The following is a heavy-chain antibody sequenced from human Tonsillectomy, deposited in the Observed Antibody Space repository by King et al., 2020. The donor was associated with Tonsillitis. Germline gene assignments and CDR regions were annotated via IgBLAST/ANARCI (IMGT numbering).Heavy chain of an antibody. Sequence: QLQESGPGLVKPSETLSLTCTVSGGSISSSSYYWGWIRQPPGKGLEWIGSIYYSGSTYYNPSLKSRGTISVDTSKNQFSLKLSPVTAADTAVYYCAGRILHYFDYWGQGTLVTVSS. CDR2: IYYSGST. CDR3: AGRILHYFDY. V-gene: IGHV4-39*01. CDR1: GGSISSSSYY. J-gene: IGHJ4*02.